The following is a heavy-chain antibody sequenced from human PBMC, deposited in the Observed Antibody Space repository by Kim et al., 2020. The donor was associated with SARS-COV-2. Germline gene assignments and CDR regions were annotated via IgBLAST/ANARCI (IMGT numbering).Heavy chain of an antibody. D-gene: IGHD5-12*01. CDR3: ARDGYSGYDRDNWFDP. J-gene: IGHJ5*02. Sequence: SETLSLTCTVSGGSISSGGYYWSWIRQHPGKGLEWIGYIYYSGSTYYNPSLKSRVTISVDTSKNQFSLKLSSVTAADTAVYYCARDGYSGYDRDNWFDPWGQGTLVTVSS. CDR2: IYYSGST. V-gene: IGHV4-31*03. CDR1: GGSISSGGYY.